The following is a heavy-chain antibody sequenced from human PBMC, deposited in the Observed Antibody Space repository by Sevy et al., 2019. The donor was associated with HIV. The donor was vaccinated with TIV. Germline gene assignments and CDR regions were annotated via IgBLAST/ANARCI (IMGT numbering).Heavy chain of an antibody. CDR3: ARGVGGYCSSTSCHVDY. V-gene: IGHV4-4*02. Sequence: SETLSLTCAVSGGSISSNNWWNWVRQTPGKGLEWIGEIYHSGSTNRNPSLKSRVTISVDKSKNQFSLKLSAVTAADTAVYYCARGVGGYCSSTSCHVDYWGQGTLVTVSS. CDR2: IYHSGST. D-gene: IGHD2-2*03. CDR1: GGSISSNNW. J-gene: IGHJ4*02.